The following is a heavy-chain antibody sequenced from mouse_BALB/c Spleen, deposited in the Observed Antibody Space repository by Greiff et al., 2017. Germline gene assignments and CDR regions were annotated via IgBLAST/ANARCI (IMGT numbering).Heavy chain of an antibody. D-gene: IGHD2-3*01. J-gene: IGHJ4*01. Sequence: EVHLVESGPSLVKPSQTLSLTCSVTGDSITSGYWNWIRKFPGNKLEYMGYISYSGSTYYNPSLKSRISITRDTSKNQYYLQLNSVTTEDTATYYCARYDGYSYAMDYWGQGTSVTVSS. CDR2: ISYSGST. CDR1: GDSITSGY. CDR3: ARYDGYSYAMDY. V-gene: IGHV3-8*02.